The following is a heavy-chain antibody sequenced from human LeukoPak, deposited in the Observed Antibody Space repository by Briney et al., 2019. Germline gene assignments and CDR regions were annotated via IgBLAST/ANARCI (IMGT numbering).Heavy chain of an antibody. CDR2: ISRSGEST. CDR3: AKDYAVGSIDY. D-gene: IGHD3-16*01. CDR1: GFTFTTYW. J-gene: IGHJ4*02. V-gene: IGHV3-23*01. Sequence: GESLRLSCAASGFTFTTYWMTWVRQAPGKGLEWVSSISRSGESTFYADSVRGRFTISRDNSKNTVSLQMESLRAEDTALYYCAKDYAVGSIDYWGQGTLVTVSS.